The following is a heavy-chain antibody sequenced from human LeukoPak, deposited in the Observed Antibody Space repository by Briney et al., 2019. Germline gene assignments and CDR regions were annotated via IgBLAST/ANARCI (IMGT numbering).Heavy chain of an antibody. CDR1: GYTFTSYY. CDR2: INPSGGST. D-gene: IGHD3-22*01. CDR3: ARSYYDSSGYYYSDY. V-gene: IGHV1-46*01. Sequence: ASVKVSCKASGYTFTSYYMHWVRQAPGQGLEWMGIINPSGGSTSYAQKFQGRVTMTRDTSISTAYMELSRLRSDDTAVYYCARSYYDSSGYYYSDYWGQGTLVTVSS. J-gene: IGHJ4*02.